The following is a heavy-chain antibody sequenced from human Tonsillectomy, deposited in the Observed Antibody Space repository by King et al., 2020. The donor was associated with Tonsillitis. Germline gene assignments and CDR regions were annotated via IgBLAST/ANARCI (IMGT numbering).Heavy chain of an antibody. D-gene: IGHD3-22*01. CDR1: GGSISSYY. J-gene: IGHJ4*02. CDR3: AREDDSSGYALDG. V-gene: IGHV4-59*01. Sequence: QLQESGPGLVKPSETLSLTCTVSGGSISSYYWSWIRQPPGKGLEWIGYIYYSGSTNYNPSLKSRVTISVDTSKNQFSLKLSSVTAADTAVYYWAREDDSSGYALDGWGQGTLVTVSS. CDR2: IYYSGST.